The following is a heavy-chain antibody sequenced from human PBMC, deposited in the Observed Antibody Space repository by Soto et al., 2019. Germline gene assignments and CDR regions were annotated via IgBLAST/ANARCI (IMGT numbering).Heavy chain of an antibody. J-gene: IGHJ3*02. CDR1: GFTFSNAW. CDR3: TTGDDNSVTSAFDI. CDR2: IKSKTDGGTT. Sequence: EVQLLESGGGLIQPGGSLRLSCAASGFTFSNAWMSWVRQAPGKGLEWVGRIKSKTDGGTTDYAAPVKGRFTISRDDSKNTLYLQMNSLKTEDTAVYYCTTGDDNSVTSAFDIWGQGTMVTVSS. V-gene: IGHV3-15*01. D-gene: IGHD4-17*01.